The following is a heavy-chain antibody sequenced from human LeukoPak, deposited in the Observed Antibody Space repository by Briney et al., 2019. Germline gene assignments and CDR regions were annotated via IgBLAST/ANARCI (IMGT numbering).Heavy chain of an antibody. V-gene: IGHV3-21*01. D-gene: IGHD3-3*01. CDR1: GFTFSSYS. Sequence: GGSLRLSCAASGFTFSSYSMNWVRQAPGKGLEWVSSISSSSSYIYYADSVKGRFTISRDNAKNSLYLHMNSLRAEDTAVYYCARGSVGAYDFWSGYYDYWGQGTLVTVSS. J-gene: IGHJ4*02. CDR3: ARGSVGAYDFWSGYYDY. CDR2: ISSSSSYI.